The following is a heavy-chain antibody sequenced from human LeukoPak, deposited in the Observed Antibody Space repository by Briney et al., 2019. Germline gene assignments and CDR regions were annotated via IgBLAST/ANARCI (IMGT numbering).Heavy chain of an antibody. Sequence: PGGSLRLSCAASGFTFSSYSMNWVRQAPGKGLEWVSYISSSSSTIYYADSVKGRFTISRDNAKNSLYLQMNSLRAEDTAVYYCARGAGWFGYYGMDVWGQGTTVTVSS. V-gene: IGHV3-48*01. CDR2: ISSSSSTI. J-gene: IGHJ6*02. CDR3: ARGAGWFGYYGMDV. D-gene: IGHD3-10*01. CDR1: GFTFSSYS.